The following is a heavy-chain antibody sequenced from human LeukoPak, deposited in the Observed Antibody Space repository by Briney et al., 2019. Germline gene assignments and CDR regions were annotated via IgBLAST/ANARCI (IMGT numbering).Heavy chain of an antibody. D-gene: IGHD2-21*02. J-gene: IGHJ4*02. Sequence: GGSLRLSCAASGFTFSRFWMSWVRQAPGKGLEWVANINQDGSEKTYVDSVKGRFSISRDNAKNSLYLQMNSPRAEDTAVYYCARDFSYCPADYWGQGTLVTVSS. CDR1: GFTFSRFW. CDR2: INQDGSEK. CDR3: ARDFSYCPADY. V-gene: IGHV3-7*05.